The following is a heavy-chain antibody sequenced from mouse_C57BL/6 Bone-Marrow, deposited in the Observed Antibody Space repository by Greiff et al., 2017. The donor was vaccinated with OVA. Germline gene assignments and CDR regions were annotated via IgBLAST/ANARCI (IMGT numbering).Heavy chain of an antibody. CDR1: GFSLTSYG. Sequence: VQLVESGPGLVQPSQSLSITCTVSGFSLTSYGVHWVRQSPGKGLEWLGVIWSGGSTDYNAAFISRLSISEDNTKSEICFNMNSLKADSTEIYDCARNNLYDFRNWYFDYWGQGTTLTVSS. CDR2: IWSGGST. J-gene: IGHJ2*01. V-gene: IGHV2-2*01. D-gene: IGHD2-3*01. CDR3: ARNNLYDFRNWYFDY.